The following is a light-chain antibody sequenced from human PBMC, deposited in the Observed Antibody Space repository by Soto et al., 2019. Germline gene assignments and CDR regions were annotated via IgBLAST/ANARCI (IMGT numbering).Light chain of an antibody. J-gene: IGLJ1*01. CDR2: SND. V-gene: IGLV1-44*01. Sequence: QSVLSQPPSASGTPGQRGTISCSGSSSNIGSNTVSWYQQLPGTAPKLVIYSNDQRPSGVPDRFSGSKSGTSVSLAISGLQSEDEADYYCAAWDDSLNGQVFGTGTKVTVL. CDR1: SSNIGSNT. CDR3: AAWDDSLNGQV.